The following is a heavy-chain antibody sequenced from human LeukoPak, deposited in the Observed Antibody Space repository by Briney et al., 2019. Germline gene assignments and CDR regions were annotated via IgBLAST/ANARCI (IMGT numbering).Heavy chain of an antibody. V-gene: IGHV3-23*01. CDR2: ISGSGGST. CDR1: GFTFSSYA. J-gene: IGHJ4*02. D-gene: IGHD3-3*01. Sequence: GGSLRLSCAASGFTFSSYAMSWVRQAPGKGLEWVSAISGSGGSTYYADSVKGRFTISRDNAKNSLYLQMNSLRAEDTAVYYCAREPSDFWSGYIPYYFDYWGQGTLVTVSS. CDR3: AREPSDFWSGYIPYYFDY.